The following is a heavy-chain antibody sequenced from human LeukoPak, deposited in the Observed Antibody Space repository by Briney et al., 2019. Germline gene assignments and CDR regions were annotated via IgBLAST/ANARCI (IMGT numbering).Heavy chain of an antibody. Sequence: KSSETLSLTCAVSGYSISSGYYWGWIRQPPGKGLEWIGSIYHSGSTYYNPSLKSRVTISVDTSKNQFSLKLSSVTAADTAVYYCAGVAWSGYYWFDPWGQGTLVTVSS. J-gene: IGHJ5*02. CDR2: IYHSGST. D-gene: IGHD3-3*01. CDR3: AGVAWSGYYWFDP. CDR1: GYSISSGYY. V-gene: IGHV4-38-2*01.